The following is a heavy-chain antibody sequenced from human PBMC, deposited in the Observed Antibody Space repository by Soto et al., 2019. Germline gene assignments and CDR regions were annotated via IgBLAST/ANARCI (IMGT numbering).Heavy chain of an antibody. CDR2: IWYDGSNK. V-gene: IGHV3-33*01. J-gene: IGHJ3*02. CDR1: GFTFSSYG. D-gene: IGHD4-17*01. CDR3: ARADYGDYGAFDI. Sequence: PGGSLRLSCAASGFTFSSYGMHWVRQAPGKGLEWVAVIWYDGSNKYYADSVKGRFTISRDNSKNTLYLQMNSLRAEDTAVYYCARADYGDYGAFDIWGQGTMVTVSS.